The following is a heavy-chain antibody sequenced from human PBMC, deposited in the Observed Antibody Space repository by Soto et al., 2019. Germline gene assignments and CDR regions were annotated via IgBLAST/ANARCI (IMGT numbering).Heavy chain of an antibody. D-gene: IGHD3-22*01. CDR2: IYYSGST. CDR1: GGSISSGGYY. Sequence: SETLSLTCTVSGGSISSGGYYWSWIRQHPGKGLELIGYIYYSGSTYYNPSLKSRVTISVDTSKNQFSLKLSSVTAADTAVYYCARDLLLGPGRWFDPWGQGTLVTVSS. V-gene: IGHV4-31*03. CDR3: ARDLLLGPGRWFDP. J-gene: IGHJ5*02.